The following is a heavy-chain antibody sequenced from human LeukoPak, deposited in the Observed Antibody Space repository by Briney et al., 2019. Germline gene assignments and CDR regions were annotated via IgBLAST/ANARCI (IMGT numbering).Heavy chain of an antibody. CDR3: ARERSSNIPRWDY. D-gene: IGHD6-13*01. V-gene: IGHV1-2*02. CDR1: GCTFTGYY. J-gene: IGHJ4*02. CDR2: ISPIIGGT. Sequence: ASVTVSCKASGCTFTGYYLHWVRHAPGPRLEWIGWISPIIGGTNYAQKFQGRVTITRDTSKSTAYMKLSRLRSDDTAVYYCARERSSNIPRWDYWGQRTLVTVSS.